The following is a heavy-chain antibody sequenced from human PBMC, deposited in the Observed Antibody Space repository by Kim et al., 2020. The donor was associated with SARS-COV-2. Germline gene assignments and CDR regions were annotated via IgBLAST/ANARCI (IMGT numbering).Heavy chain of an antibody. CDR3: AKDKAVAGWGVFDY. J-gene: IGHJ4*02. CDR2: IYSGGSST. CDR1: GFTFSSYA. Sequence: GGSLRLSCAASGFTFSSYAMSWVRQAPGKGLEWVSVIYSGGSSTYYADSVKGRFTISRDNSKNTLYLQMNSLRAEDTAVYYCAKDKAVAGWGVFDYWGQGTLVTVSS. V-gene: IGHV3-23*03. D-gene: IGHD6-19*01.